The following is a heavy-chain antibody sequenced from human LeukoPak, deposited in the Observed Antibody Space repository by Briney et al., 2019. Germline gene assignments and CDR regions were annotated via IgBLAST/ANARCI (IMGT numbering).Heavy chain of an antibody. CDR1: GGSISSYY. J-gene: IGHJ4*02. D-gene: IGHD2-15*01. Sequence: SETLSLTCTVSGGSISSYYWSWIRQPPGEGLEWIGYIYYSGSTNYNPSLKSRVTISVDTSKNQFSLKLSSVTAADTAVYYCARRNCSGGSCYFDYWGQGTLVTVSS. CDR2: IYYSGST. CDR3: ARRNCSGGSCYFDY. V-gene: IGHV4-59*08.